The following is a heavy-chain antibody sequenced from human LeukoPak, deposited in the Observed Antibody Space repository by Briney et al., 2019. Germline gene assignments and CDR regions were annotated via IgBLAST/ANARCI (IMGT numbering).Heavy chain of an antibody. J-gene: IGHJ4*02. D-gene: IGHD3-22*01. V-gene: IGHV3-11*04. CDR3: ARKYYYDSSGYYYYFDY. CDR2: ISSSSSTI. CDR1: GFTFSDYY. Sequence: GGSLRLSCAASGFTFSDYYMSWIRQAPGKGLEWVSYISSSSSTIYYADSVKGRFTISRDNAKNSLYLQMNSLRAEDTAVYYCARKYYYDSSGYYYYFDYWGQGTLVTVSS.